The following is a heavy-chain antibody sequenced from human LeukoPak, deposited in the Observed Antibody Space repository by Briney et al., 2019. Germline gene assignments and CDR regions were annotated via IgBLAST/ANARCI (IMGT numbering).Heavy chain of an antibody. D-gene: IGHD3-22*01. CDR1: GFTFSSYG. J-gene: IGHJ3*02. Sequence: GRSLRLSCAASGFTFSSYGMHWVRQAPGKGLEWVAVISYDGSNKYYADSVKGRFTISRDNSKNTLYLQMNSLRAEDTAVYYCARGQIVVVIYAFDIWGQGTMVTVSS. CDR3: ARGQIVVVIYAFDI. V-gene: IGHV3-30*03. CDR2: ISYDGSNK.